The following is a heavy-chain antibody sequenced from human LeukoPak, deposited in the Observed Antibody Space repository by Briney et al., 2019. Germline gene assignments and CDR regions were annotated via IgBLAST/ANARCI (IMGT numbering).Heavy chain of an antibody. J-gene: IGHJ6*04. CDR3: ARGSGIAAAGTQMDV. Sequence: GASVKVSCKASGYTFTSYYMHWVRQAPGQGLEWMGIINPSGGSTSYAQKFQGRVTMTRDMSTSTVYMELSSLRSEDTAVYYCARGSGIAAAGTQMDVWGKGTTVTVSS. CDR1: GYTFTSYY. CDR2: INPSGGST. D-gene: IGHD6-13*01. V-gene: IGHV1-46*01.